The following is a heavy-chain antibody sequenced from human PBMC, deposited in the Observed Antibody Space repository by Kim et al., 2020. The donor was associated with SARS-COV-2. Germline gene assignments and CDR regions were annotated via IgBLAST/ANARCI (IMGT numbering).Heavy chain of an antibody. CDR3: ARGFDDDYVWGSYNGVDYYYYYGMDV. V-gene: IGHV4-39*07. Sequence: SETLSLTCTVSGGSISSSSYYWGWIRQPPGKGLEWIGSIYYSGSTYYNPSLKSRVTISVDTSKNQFSLKLSSVTAADTAVYYCARGFDDDYVWGSYNGVDYYYYYGMDVWGRGTTVTVSS. CDR1: GGSISSSSYY. CDR2: IYYSGST. J-gene: IGHJ6*02. D-gene: IGHD3-16*01.